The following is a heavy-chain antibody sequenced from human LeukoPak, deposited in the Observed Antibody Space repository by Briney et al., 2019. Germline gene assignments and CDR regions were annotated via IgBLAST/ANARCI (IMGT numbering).Heavy chain of an antibody. Sequence: GGSLRLSCAASGFTFSSYSMNWVRQAPGKGLEWVSSISSSSSYIYYADSVKGRFTIPRDNPKNTLYLQMNSLRAEDTAVYYWARGPGWFGEAFDYWGQGTLVTVSS. D-gene: IGHD3-10*01. J-gene: IGHJ4*02. CDR2: ISSSSSYI. V-gene: IGHV3-21*01. CDR3: ARGPGWFGEAFDY. CDR1: GFTFSSYS.